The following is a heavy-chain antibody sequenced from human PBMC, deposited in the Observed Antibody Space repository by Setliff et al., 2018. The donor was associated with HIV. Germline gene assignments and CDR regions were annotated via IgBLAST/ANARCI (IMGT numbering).Heavy chain of an antibody. CDR3: ARDPNTGWYYLDF. J-gene: IGHJ4*02. CDR2: INTSGST. V-gene: IGHV4-4*07. CDR1: GGSVSNYY. D-gene: IGHD6-19*01. Sequence: PSETLSLTCTVSGGSVSNYYWTWIRQSAGKGLEWIGHINTSGSTKYNPSLKSRLTMSVDSSGNQFSLTLTSVTAADTAVYYCARDPNTGWYYLDFWGPGALVTVPS.